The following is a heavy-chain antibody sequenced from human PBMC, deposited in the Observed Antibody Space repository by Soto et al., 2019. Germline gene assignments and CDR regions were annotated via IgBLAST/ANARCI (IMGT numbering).Heavy chain of an antibody. V-gene: IGHV1-8*01. CDR2: MNPNNGDT. J-gene: IGHJ4*02. Sequence: QVQLVQSGTEVREPGASVKVSCKSSGYTFTTYHINWVRQTTGQGLEWMGSMNPNNGDTIYAQKFQGRVTMTRSTSITTAYMELNRLRSDDTGIYYCARAHASGEVDYWGQGTLVTVSS. CDR1: GYTFTTYH. CDR3: ARAHASGEVDY. D-gene: IGHD3-16*01.